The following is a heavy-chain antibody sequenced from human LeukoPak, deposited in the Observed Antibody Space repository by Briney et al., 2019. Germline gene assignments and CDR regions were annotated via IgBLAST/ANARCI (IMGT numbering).Heavy chain of an antibody. CDR1: GFTFSSYS. CDR3: ARYCSSTSCYSPPFYYYYYMDV. D-gene: IGHD2-2*02. Sequence: GGSLRLSCAASGFTFSSYSMNWVRQAQGKGLGWVSYIRSSIGTIYYANSVTGRFTISRDNAKNSLYLQMNSLRAEDTAVYYCARYCSSTSCYSPPFYYYYYMDVWGKGTTVTVSS. V-gene: IGHV3-48*04. CDR2: IRSSIGTI. J-gene: IGHJ6*03.